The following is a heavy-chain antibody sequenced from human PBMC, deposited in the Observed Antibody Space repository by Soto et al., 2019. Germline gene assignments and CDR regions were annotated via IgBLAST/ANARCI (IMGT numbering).Heavy chain of an antibody. D-gene: IGHD2-2*01. CDR3: SRDVGSSRSYIGY. CDR2: ISYDGSNK. V-gene: IGHV3-30-3*01. J-gene: IGHJ4*03. Sequence: PGGSLRLSCAASGFTFSSYAMHWVRQAPGKGLEWVAVISYDGSNKYYADSVKGRFTISRDNSKNTLYLQMNSLRAEDTAVYYFSRDVGSSRSYIGYWGQGTLVTVSS. CDR1: GFTFSSYA.